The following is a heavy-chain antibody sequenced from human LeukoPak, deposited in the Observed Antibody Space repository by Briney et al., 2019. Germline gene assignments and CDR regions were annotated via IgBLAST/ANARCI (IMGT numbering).Heavy chain of an antibody. CDR2: IYSGGST. CDR1: GFTVSSNY. CDR3: ARSLPEYYYDSSGYYAVGYYYGMDV. V-gene: IGHV3-53*01. Sequence: GGSLRLSCAASGFTVSSNYMSWVRQAPGKGLEWVSVIYSGGSTYYADSVKGRFTISRDNSKNTLYLQMNSLRAEDTAVYYCARSLPEYYYDSSGYYAVGYYYGMDVWGQGTTVTVSS. D-gene: IGHD3-22*01. J-gene: IGHJ6*02.